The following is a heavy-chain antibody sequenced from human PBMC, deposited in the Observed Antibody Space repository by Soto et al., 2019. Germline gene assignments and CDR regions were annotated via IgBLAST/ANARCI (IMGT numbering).Heavy chain of an antibody. D-gene: IGHD5-18*01. CDR2: ISYDGSNK. J-gene: IGHJ4*02. CDR1: GFTFSSYR. Sequence: QVQLVESGGGVVQPGRSLRLSCAASGFTFSSYRMHWVRQAPGKGLEWVAVISYDGSNKYYADSVKGRFTISRDNSKNTLYLQMNSLRAEETAVYYCAKGSTAMTYFDYWGQGTLVTVSS. CDR3: AKGSTAMTYFDY. V-gene: IGHV3-30*18.